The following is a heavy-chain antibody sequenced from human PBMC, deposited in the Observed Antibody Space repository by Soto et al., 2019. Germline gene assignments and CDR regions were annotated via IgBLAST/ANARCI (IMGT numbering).Heavy chain of an antibody. CDR3: ARAPTVTTQWFDP. CDR2: IIPLLGMS. D-gene: IGHD4-17*01. J-gene: IGHJ5*02. Sequence: QVQLVQSGTEVKKPGSSVNVSCQASGGPFNHYTIDWVRQAPGQGLEWMGRIIPLLGMSNYAQRFQGRVTFTADKSTTTVYMELRSLRSDDAAVYFCARAPTVTTQWFDPWGQGTLVTVSS. V-gene: IGHV1-69*02. CDR1: GGPFNHYT.